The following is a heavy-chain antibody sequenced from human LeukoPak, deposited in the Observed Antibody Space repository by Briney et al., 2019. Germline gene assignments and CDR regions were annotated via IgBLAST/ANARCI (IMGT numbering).Heavy chain of an antibody. CDR1: GYTFTSYD. V-gene: IGHV1-8*01. Sequence: ASVKVSCKASGYTFTSYDINWVRQATGQGLGWMGWMNPNSGNTGYAQKFQGRVTMTRNTSISTAYMELSSLRSEDTAVYYCARGKNHPKRGPSITIFGVVISTGYYFDYWGQGTLVTVSS. D-gene: IGHD3-3*01. CDR2: MNPNSGNT. CDR3: ARGKNHPKRGPSITIFGVVISTGYYFDY. J-gene: IGHJ4*02.